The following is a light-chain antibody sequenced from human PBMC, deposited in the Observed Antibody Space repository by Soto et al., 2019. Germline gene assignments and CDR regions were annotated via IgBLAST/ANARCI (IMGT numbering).Light chain of an antibody. V-gene: IGKV3-15*01. Sequence: DTVMTQSPETLSVCPEERATLSCWASQTLPPTYPGTSRNLARLPGAPSTEQPGAATRATGIPATFSGSGSGTDFSLTISSLQSEDFAVYYCHQYNEWPTWTFDQGTK. J-gene: IGKJ1*01. CDR3: HQYNEWPTWT. CDR1: QTLPPT. CDR2: EQP.